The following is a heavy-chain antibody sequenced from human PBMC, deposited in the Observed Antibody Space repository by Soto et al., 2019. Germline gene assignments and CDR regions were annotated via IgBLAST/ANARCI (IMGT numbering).Heavy chain of an antibody. Sequence: GGSLRLSCAASGFTFSNYAMSWVRQAPGKGLEWVSAIGGGGVPTYHADSVKGRFTISRDNSKNTLYLQMNSLRAEDTAVYYCAREPHLYGDYVFWFDPWGQGTLVTVSS. CDR3: AREPHLYGDYVFWFDP. J-gene: IGHJ5*02. CDR2: IGGGGVPT. V-gene: IGHV3-23*01. CDR1: GFTFSNYA. D-gene: IGHD4-17*01.